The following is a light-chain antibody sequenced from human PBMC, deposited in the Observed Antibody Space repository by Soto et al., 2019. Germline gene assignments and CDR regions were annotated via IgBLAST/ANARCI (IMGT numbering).Light chain of an antibody. J-gene: IGKJ1*01. CDR3: QVRDVWPS. V-gene: IGKV3-11*01. Sequence: NVLTQSPVTLAFSPGGRAGPSRGASQSVSTSLAWYQHKPGQAPRLFIYDASKRAPGIPARFSGSGSGTDFTLTISSLEPEDIAVYYCQVRDVWPSFGQGTKV. CDR2: DAS. CDR1: QSVSTS.